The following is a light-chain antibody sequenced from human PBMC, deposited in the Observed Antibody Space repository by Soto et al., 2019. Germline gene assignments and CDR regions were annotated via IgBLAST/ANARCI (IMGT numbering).Light chain of an antibody. CDR3: SSYTSSSTRV. Sequence: QSVLTQPASVSGSPGQSITISCTGTSSDVGGYNYVSWYQQHPGKAPKLMIYEASNRPSGVSNRFSGSKSGNTASLTISGLQAEDEADYYCSSYTSSSTRVFGTGTKVTVL. J-gene: IGLJ1*01. CDR2: EAS. V-gene: IGLV2-14*01. CDR1: SSDVGGYNY.